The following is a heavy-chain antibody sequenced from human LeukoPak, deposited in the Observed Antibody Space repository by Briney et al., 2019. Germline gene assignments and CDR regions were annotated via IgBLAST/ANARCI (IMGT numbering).Heavy chain of an antibody. J-gene: IGHJ5*02. V-gene: IGHV4-59*01. Sequence: PSETLSLTCSVSGGSIGTYYWNWIRRPPGKGLEWIGHINHSGSTTYNPSLKSRVTMSVDTSKNQFSLKLSSVTAADTAVYYCARDYGDYEGWFDPWGQGTLVTVS. CDR2: INHSGST. CDR1: GGSIGTYY. D-gene: IGHD4-17*01. CDR3: ARDYGDYEGWFDP.